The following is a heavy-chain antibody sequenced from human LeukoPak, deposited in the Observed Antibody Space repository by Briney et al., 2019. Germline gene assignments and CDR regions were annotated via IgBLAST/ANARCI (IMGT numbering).Heavy chain of an antibody. D-gene: IGHD5-24*01. V-gene: IGHV4-59*01. CDR2: IYYSGST. J-gene: IGHJ4*02. Sequence: SETLSLTCTVSGGSINGYYWSWIRQPPGKGLEWIGYIYYSGSTNYNPSLRSRVTMSVDTSKNQFSLKLSSVTAADTAVYYCARDTEMALYYWGQGTLVTVSS. CDR3: ARDTEMALYY. CDR1: GGSINGYY.